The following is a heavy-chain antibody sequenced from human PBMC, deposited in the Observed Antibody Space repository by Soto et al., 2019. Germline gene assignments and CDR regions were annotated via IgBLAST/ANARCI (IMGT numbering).Heavy chain of an antibody. J-gene: IGHJ4*02. CDR2: IYYSGTT. CDR3: ARGRGYSYATYYFDX. V-gene: IGHV4-31*03. D-gene: IGHD5-18*01. Sequence: SETLSLTCTVSGGSISSEGYYWSWFRQLPGKGLEWIGYIYYSGTTYHNPSLRSRLTISGDASKNQFSLKLSSVTAADTALYYCARGRGYSYATYYFDXWGQGTLVTVSX. CDR1: GGSISSEGYY.